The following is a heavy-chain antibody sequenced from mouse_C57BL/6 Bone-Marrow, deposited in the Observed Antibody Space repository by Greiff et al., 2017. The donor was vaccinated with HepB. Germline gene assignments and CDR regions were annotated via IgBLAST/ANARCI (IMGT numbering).Heavy chain of an antibody. J-gene: IGHJ2*01. Sequence: QVQLQQSGAELVRPGASVKLSCKASGYTFTDYYINWVKQRPGQGLEWIARIYPGSGNTYYNEKFKGKATLTAEKSSSTAYMQLSSLTSEDSAVYFCARWDGYYYFDYWGQGTTLTVSS. D-gene: IGHD2-3*01. CDR3: ARWDGYYYFDY. V-gene: IGHV1-76*01. CDR2: IYPGSGNT. CDR1: GYTFTDYY.